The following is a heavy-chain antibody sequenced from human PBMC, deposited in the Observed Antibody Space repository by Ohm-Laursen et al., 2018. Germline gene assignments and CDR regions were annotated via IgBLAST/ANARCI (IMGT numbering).Heavy chain of an antibody. CDR1: GFSFSGNW. V-gene: IGHV3-7*01. D-gene: IGHD5-24*01. CDR3: ARGPVEMATIPDFDY. J-gene: IGHJ4*02. Sequence: SLRLSCSASGFSFSGNWMNWVRQTPGKGLELVANINPDGSQKYYVDSVRGRFTISRDNTKHSLYLQMNSLRAEDTAVYYCARGPVEMATIPDFDYWGQGTLVTVSS. CDR2: INPDGSQK.